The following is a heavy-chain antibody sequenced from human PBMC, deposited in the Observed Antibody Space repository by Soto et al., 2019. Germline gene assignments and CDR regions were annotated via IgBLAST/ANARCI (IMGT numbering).Heavy chain of an antibody. D-gene: IGHD2-15*01. J-gene: IGHJ3*02. Sequence: QVQLQQWGAGLLKPSETLSLTCAVYGGSFSGYYWSWIRQPPGKGLEWIGEINHSGSTNYNPSLKSRVTISVDTSKNQFPLKLSSVTAADTAVYYCARALVVVVAAAASDAFDIWGQGTMVTVSS. V-gene: IGHV4-34*01. CDR3: ARALVVVVAAAASDAFDI. CDR1: GGSFSGYY. CDR2: INHSGST.